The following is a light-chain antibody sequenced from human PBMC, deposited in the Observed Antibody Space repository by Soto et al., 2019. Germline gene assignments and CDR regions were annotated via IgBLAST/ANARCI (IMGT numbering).Light chain of an antibody. Sequence: EIALTQSPDTLPLSPGERATLPCRASQSVSSYLAWYQQKPGQAPRLLIYGASNRATGIPDRFSGSGSGTDFTLTISRLEPEDFAVYYCQQYGSSCTFGQGTKVDIK. V-gene: IGKV3-20*01. CDR1: QSVSSY. CDR2: GAS. J-gene: IGKJ1*01. CDR3: QQYGSSCT.